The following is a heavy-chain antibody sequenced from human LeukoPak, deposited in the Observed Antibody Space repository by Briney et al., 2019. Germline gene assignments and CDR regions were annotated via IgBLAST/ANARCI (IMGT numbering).Heavy chain of an antibody. V-gene: IGHV2-70*04. CDR2: IDWDDDK. CDR3: AREGGIMITFGGVIEPYYFDY. J-gene: IGHJ4*02. D-gene: IGHD3-16*02. CDR1: GFSLSTSGMR. Sequence: SGPTLVNPTQTLTLTCTFSGFSLSTSGMRVRWIRQPPGKPLEWLARIDWDDDKFYSTSLKTRLTISKDTSKNQVVLTMTNMDPVDTATYYCAREGGIMITFGGVIEPYYFDYWGQGTLVTVSS.